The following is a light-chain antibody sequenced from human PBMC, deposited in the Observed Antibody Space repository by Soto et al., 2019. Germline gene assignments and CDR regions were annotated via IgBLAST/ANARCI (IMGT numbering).Light chain of an antibody. CDR3: SSYTSSSTPVV. V-gene: IGLV2-14*01. Sequence: QSALTQPASVSGSPGQSITISCTGSGSDVGAYNYVSWYQQHPGKAPKLLIFEVTTRPSGVSDRFSGSQSGNTASLTISSLQAEDEADYYCSSYTSSSTPVVFGGGTKLTVL. CDR1: GSDVGAYNY. CDR2: EVT. J-gene: IGLJ2*01.